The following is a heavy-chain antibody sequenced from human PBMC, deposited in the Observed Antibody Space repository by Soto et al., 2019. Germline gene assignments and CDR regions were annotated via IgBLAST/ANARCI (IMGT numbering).Heavy chain of an antibody. V-gene: IGHV3-30*18. CDR1: GFTFSSYG. J-gene: IGHJ4*02. CDR2: ISYDGSNN. CDR3: AKDIVKYTYGACDY. Sequence: GGSLILSCAASGFTFSSYGMYWVRQAPGKGLEWVAAISYDGSNNYHADSVKGRFTISRDNSKNTLYLQLNSLRTEDTAVYYCAKDIVKYTYGACDYWGQGVLVTVSS. D-gene: IGHD5-18*01.